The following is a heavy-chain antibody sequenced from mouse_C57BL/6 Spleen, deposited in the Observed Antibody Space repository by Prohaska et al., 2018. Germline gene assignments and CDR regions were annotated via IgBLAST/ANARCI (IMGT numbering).Heavy chain of an antibody. J-gene: IGHJ3*01. CDR2: IHPNSGST. V-gene: IGHV1-64*01. D-gene: IGHD2-4*01. CDR1: GYTFTSYW. Sequence: QVQLQQPGAELVKPGASVKLSCKASGYTFTSYWMHWVKQRPGQGLEWIGMIHPNSGSTNYNEKFKSKATLTVDKSSSTAYMQLSSLTSEDSAVYYCARGGHDYDGGFAYWGQGTLVTVSA. CDR3: ARGGHDYDGGFAY.